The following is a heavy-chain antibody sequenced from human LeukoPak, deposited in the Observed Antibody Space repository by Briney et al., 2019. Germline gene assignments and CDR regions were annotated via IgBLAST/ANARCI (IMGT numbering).Heavy chain of an antibody. D-gene: IGHD3-10*01. Sequence: GGSLRLSCAGSGFSFGNNAMTWLRQAPGKGLEWVSTISGGGGATYYAKSVKGRVTISRDNSKSTLFLQMNTLRVDDTAVDYGAKGRGGGSGSVSLYPDAFNMWGQGTTVTVSS. CDR2: ISGGGGAT. J-gene: IGHJ3*02. CDR3: AKGRGGGSGSVSLYPDAFNM. V-gene: IGHV3-23*01. CDR1: GFSFGNNA.